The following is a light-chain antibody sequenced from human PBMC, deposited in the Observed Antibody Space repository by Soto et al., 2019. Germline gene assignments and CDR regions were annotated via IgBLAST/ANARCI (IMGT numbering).Light chain of an antibody. CDR1: QSVGSD. V-gene: IGKV3-11*01. Sequence: EIVMTQSPATLSVSPGERATLSCRASQSVGSDLAWYQQKPGQAPRLLIYDASNRATGIPARFSGSGSGTDFTLTISSLEPEDFAVYYCQQRSNWLFTFGPGTKVDIK. CDR3: QQRSNWLFT. J-gene: IGKJ3*01. CDR2: DAS.